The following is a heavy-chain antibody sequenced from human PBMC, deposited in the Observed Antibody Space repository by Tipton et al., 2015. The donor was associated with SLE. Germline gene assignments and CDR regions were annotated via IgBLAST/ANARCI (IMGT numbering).Heavy chain of an antibody. J-gene: IGHJ4*01. CDR2: VYSGGNT. V-gene: IGHV4-39*07. Sequence: TLSLTCTVSGGSISSSPYYWAWIRQPPGKGLEWIGTVYSGGNTYHIPSLKTRVTISVDTSRNQFSLKLTSVTAADTAVYYCAIPTVGATGGFDSWGHGILVIVSS. D-gene: IGHD1-26*01. CDR1: GGSISSSPYY. CDR3: AIPTVGATGGFDS.